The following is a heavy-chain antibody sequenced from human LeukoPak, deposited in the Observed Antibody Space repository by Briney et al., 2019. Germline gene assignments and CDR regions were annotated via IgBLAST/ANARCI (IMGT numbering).Heavy chain of an antibody. V-gene: IGHV3-7*03. CDR1: GFTFSSYW. CDR3: ARGGGLDV. Sequence: GGSLRLSCAASGFTFSSYWMNWARQAPGKGLEWVASINHNGNVNYYVDSVKGRFTISRDDAKNSLYLQMSNLRAKDTAVYFCARGGGLDVWGQGATVTVSS. D-gene: IGHD3-16*01. J-gene: IGHJ6*02. CDR2: INHNGNVN.